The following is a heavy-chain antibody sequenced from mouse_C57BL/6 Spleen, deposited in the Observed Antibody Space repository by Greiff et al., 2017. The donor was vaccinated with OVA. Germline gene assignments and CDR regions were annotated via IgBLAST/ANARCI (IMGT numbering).Heavy chain of an antibody. V-gene: IGHV3-6*01. CDR1: GYSITSGYY. J-gene: IGHJ1*03. CDR2: ISYDGSN. D-gene: IGHD4-1*01. Sequence: EVHLVESGPGLVKPSQSLSLTCSVTGYSITSGYYWNWIRQFPGNKLEWMGYISYDGSNNYNPSLKNRISITRDTSKNQFFLKLNSVTTEDTATYYCASPLGGYWYFDVWGTGTTVTVSS. CDR3: ASPLGGYWYFDV.